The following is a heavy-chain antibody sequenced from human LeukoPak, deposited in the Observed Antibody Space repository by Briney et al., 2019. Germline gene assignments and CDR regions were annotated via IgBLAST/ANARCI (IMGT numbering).Heavy chain of an antibody. J-gene: IGHJ4*02. CDR3: ARSAGLYYFDY. V-gene: IGHV4-59*01. CDR2: IYYSGST. Sequence: SKTLSLTCTVSGGSISSYYWSWIRQPPGKGLEWIGYIYYSGSTNYNPSLKSRVTISVDTSKNQFSLKLSSVTAADTAVYYCARSAGLYYFDYWGQGTLVTVSS. CDR1: GGSISSYY.